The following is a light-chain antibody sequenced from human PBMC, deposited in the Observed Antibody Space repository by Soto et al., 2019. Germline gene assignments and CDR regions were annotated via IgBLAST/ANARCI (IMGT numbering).Light chain of an antibody. CDR1: QSVSIY. V-gene: IGKV3-11*01. Sequence: EIVLTQSPATLSLSPGERATLSCRASQSVSIYLAWYQQKPGQVPRLLIYDASNRATGIPARFSGSGSGTDFTLTISRLEPEDSAVYYCQQYGSLITFGQGTRLEIK. CDR2: DAS. J-gene: IGKJ5*01. CDR3: QQYGSLIT.